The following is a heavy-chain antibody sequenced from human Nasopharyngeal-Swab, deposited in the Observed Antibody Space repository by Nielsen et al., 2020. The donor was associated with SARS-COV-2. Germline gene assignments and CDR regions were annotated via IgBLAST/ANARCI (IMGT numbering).Heavy chain of an antibody. CDR2: IYYSGST. CDR3: LGNFDY. J-gene: IGHJ4*02. V-gene: IGHV4-59*06. CDR1: GGSISSYY. Sequence: SETLSLTCTVSGGSISSYYWSWIRQRPGKGLEWIGYIYYSGSTYYNPSLKSRVTISVDTSKNQFSLKLSSVTAADTAVYYCLGNFDYWGQGTLVTVSS.